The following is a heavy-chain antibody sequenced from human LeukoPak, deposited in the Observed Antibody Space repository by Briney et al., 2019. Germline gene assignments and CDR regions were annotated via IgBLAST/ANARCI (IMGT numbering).Heavy chain of an antibody. J-gene: IGHJ5*02. D-gene: IGHD2-21*02. CDR1: GYTFSVYH. Sequence: ASLKVSCKASGYTFSVYHMHWVRQAPGQGLEWMGWINPNSGGTNYAQNLQGRVTMTRDTSISTAYMELSSLRSDDTAVYYCGLVTSGNWWFDPWGQGTLVTVSS. CDR2: INPNSGGT. V-gene: IGHV1-2*02. CDR3: GLVTSGNWWFDP.